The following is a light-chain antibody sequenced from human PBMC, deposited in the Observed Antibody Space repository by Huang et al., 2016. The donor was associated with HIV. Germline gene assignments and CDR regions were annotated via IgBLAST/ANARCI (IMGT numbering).Light chain of an antibody. V-gene: IGKV3-15*01. J-gene: IGKJ4*01. CDR1: QSINNN. CDR3: QQYNNWPPLLT. Sequence: EIVLTQSPATLSLSPGERAALSCRATQSINNNFAWYQQKPGQSPRLLIYGASTRATGIPARFRGSGAGTEFTRTISSLQSEDFAVYYCQQYNNWPPLLTFGGGTKVEIK. CDR2: GAS.